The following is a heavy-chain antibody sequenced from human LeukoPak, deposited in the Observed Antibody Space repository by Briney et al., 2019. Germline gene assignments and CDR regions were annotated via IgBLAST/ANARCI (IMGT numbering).Heavy chain of an antibody. J-gene: IGHJ5*02. Sequence: GGSLRLSCAASGFTFSSYWMSWVRQAPGKGLEWVANIKQDGSNKYYADSVKGRFTISRDNSKNTLYLQMNSLRAEDTAVYYCARADSYYDFWSGTYNWFDPWGQGTLVTVSS. V-gene: IGHV3-7*04. CDR2: IKQDGSNK. CDR1: GFTFSSYW. D-gene: IGHD3-3*01. CDR3: ARADSYYDFWSGTYNWFDP.